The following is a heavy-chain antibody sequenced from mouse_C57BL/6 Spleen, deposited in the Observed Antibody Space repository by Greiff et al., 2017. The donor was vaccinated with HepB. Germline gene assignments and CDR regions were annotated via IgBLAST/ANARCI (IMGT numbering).Heavy chain of an antibody. J-gene: IGHJ2*01. CDR3: ARETNYYGSSYNYFDY. Sequence: VQLVESGAELVKPGASVKISCKASGYAFSSYWMNWVKQRPGKGLEWIGQIYPGDGDTNYNGKFKGKATLTADKSSSTAYMQLSSLTSEDSAVYFCARETNYYGSSYNYFDYWGQGTTLTVSS. CDR2: IYPGDGDT. D-gene: IGHD1-1*01. V-gene: IGHV1-80*01. CDR1: GYAFSSYW.